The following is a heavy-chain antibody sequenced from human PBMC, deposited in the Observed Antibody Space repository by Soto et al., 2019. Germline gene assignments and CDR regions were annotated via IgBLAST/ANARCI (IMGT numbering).Heavy chain of an antibody. Sequence: GGSLRLSCVASGFTFCSYSMSWVRQAPGKGLEWVSGFRAGGDDGTTYYADSVKGRFTISRDNSKNTLFLQMNSLRAEDTAIYYCAKKVNSGSGSQYFDYFGQGTLVTVSS. J-gene: IGHJ4*02. CDR3: AKKVNSGSGSQYFDY. V-gene: IGHV3-23*01. CDR1: GFTFCSYS. D-gene: IGHD3-10*01. CDR2: FRAGGDDGTT.